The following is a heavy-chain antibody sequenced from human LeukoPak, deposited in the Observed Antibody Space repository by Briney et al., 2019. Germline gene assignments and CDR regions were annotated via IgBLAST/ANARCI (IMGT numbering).Heavy chain of an antibody. V-gene: IGHV3-7*03. J-gene: IGHJ3*01. CDR3: ARLHSGRYYGDAFDV. CDR2: TKEDASEK. D-gene: IGHD1-26*01. Sequence: GGSLRLSCAASGFTFSNYWMTWVCQAPGKGLEWVANTKEDASEKYYVDSVRGRFTTSRDNAKNSLYLQMSSLRAEDTAVYYCARLHSGRYYGDAFDVWGQGTVVTVSS. CDR1: GFTFSNYW.